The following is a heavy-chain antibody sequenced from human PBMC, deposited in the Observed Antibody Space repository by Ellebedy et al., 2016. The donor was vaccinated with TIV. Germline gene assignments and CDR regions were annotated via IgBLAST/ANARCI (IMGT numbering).Heavy chain of an antibody. Sequence: GESLKISCAASGFTFSSYSMNWVRQAPGKGLEWVSYISSSSSTIYYADSVKGRFTISRDNAKNSLYLQMNSLRAEDTAVYYCARDRDSSSWPEGPFADWGQGTLVTVSS. D-gene: IGHD6-13*01. CDR2: ISSSSSTI. CDR1: GFTFSSYS. V-gene: IGHV3-48*01. J-gene: IGHJ4*02. CDR3: ARDRDSSSWPEGPFAD.